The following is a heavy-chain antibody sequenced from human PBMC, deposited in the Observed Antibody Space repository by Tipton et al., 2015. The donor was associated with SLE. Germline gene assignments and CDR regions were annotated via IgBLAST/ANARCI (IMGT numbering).Heavy chain of an antibody. CDR2: INGHGSTT. Sequence: SLRLSCVASGFTFRNYWMVWVRQAPGQGLDWFSRINGHGSTTVYADSVEGRLTISRDNAKNTLYLQVNSLSADDTAVYHCARVYDFPGGSNWCDPWGQGTLVTVSS. J-gene: IGHJ5*02. CDR1: GFTFRNYW. CDR3: ARVYDFPGGSNWCDP. V-gene: IGHV3-74*01. D-gene: IGHD3-3*01.